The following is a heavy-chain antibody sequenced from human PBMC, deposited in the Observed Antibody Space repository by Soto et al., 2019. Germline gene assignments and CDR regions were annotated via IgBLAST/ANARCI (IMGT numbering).Heavy chain of an antibody. CDR3: AKPTLTMIVVGGLNY. Sequence: GGSLRLSCAASGFTFSSYGMHWVRQAPGKGLEWVAVISYDGSNKYYADSLKGRFTISRDNSKNTLYLQMNSLRAEDTAVYYCAKPTLTMIVVGGLNYWAQGTLVTVSS. CDR2: ISYDGSNK. D-gene: IGHD3-22*01. J-gene: IGHJ4*02. V-gene: IGHV3-30*18. CDR1: GFTFSSYG.